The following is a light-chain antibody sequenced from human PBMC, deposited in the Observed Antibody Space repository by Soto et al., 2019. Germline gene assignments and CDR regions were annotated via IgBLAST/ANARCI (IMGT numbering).Light chain of an antibody. J-gene: IGKJ4*01. Sequence: DIQMTQSPSSLSASVGDRVTITCRASRGIRSDLGWYQQKPGKAPERLISAVSSLQSGVPSRFSGSGSGTEFTLTINNLQPEDFATYYCLQHDTYPTFGGGTKVEIK. CDR2: AVS. CDR3: LQHDTYPT. CDR1: RGIRSD. V-gene: IGKV1-17*02.